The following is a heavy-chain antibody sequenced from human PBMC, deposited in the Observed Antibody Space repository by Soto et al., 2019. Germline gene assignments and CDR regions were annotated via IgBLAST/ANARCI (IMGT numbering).Heavy chain of an antibody. CDR2: ISYDGSNK. CDR1: RFTFSSYG. J-gene: IGHJ6*02. Sequence: PGGSLRLSCAAARFTFSSYGMHWVRQAPGKGLGWVAVISYDGSNKYYADSVKGRFTISRDNSKNTLYLQMNSLRAEDTAVYYCAKERSGDYYYYGMDVWGQGTTVTVSS. V-gene: IGHV3-30*18. CDR3: AKERSGDYYYYGMDV.